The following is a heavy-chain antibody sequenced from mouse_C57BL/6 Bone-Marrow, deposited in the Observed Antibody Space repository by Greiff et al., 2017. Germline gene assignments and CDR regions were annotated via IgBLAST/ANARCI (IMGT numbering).Heavy chain of an antibody. J-gene: IGHJ4*01. Sequence: QVYVKQPGAELVKPEASVKLSCKASGYTFTSYWMHWVKQRPGRGLEWIGRIDPNSGGTKYNEKFKSKATLTVDKPSSTAYMQLSSLTSEDSAVYYCARRGTANWDTGAMDYWGQGTSVTVSS. CDR1: GYTFTSYW. V-gene: IGHV1-72*01. CDR3: ARRGTANWDTGAMDY. CDR2: IDPNSGGT. D-gene: IGHD4-1*01.